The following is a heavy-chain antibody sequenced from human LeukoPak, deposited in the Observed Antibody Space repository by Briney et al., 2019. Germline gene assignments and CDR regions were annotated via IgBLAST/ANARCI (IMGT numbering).Heavy chain of an antibody. Sequence: GGSLRLSCAASGFTFSSYGMHWVRQAPGKGLEWVAVISYDGSNKYYADSVKGRFTISRDNSKNSLYLQMNSLRAEDTAVYYCARDWFVVDTAMATGVWGQGTLVTVSS. V-gene: IGHV3-30*03. D-gene: IGHD5-18*01. CDR3: ARDWFVVDTAMATGV. J-gene: IGHJ4*02. CDR1: GFTFSSYG. CDR2: ISYDGSNK.